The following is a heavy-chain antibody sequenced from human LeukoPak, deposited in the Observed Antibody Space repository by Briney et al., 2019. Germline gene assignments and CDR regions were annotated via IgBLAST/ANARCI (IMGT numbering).Heavy chain of an antibody. Sequence: PSETLSLTCAVYGGSFSGYYWSWIRQPPGKGLEWIGEINHSGSTNYNPSLKSRVTISVDTSKNQFSLKLSSVTAADTAVYYCARREAYCSGGSCRYTIKGRYFDYWGQGTLVPVSS. CDR2: INHSGST. CDR1: GGSFSGYY. D-gene: IGHD2-15*01. J-gene: IGHJ4*02. CDR3: ARREAYCSGGSCRYTIKGRYFDY. V-gene: IGHV4-34*01.